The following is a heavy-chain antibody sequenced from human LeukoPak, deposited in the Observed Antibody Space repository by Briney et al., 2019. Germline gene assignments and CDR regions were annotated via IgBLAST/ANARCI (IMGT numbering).Heavy chain of an antibody. J-gene: IGHJ6*03. CDR2: IYYSGST. Sequence: SETLSLTCTVSVGFITSSSYYWGWVRQPPGKGLEWIGSIYYSGSTSYSPSLKSRVTISVDTSKNQFSLKLSSVTAADTAVYYCASRRYMDVWGKGTTVTVSS. CDR1: VGFITSSSYY. V-gene: IGHV4-39*07. CDR3: ASRRYMDV. D-gene: IGHD1-14*01.